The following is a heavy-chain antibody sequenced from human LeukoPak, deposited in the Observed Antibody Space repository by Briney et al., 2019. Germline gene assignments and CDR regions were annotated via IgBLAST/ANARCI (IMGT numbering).Heavy chain of an antibody. Sequence: SVKVSCKASGYTFTSYGISWVRQAPGQGLEWMGGIIPIFGTANYAQKFQGRVTITADESTSTAYMELSSLRSEDTAVYYCARSQSERVVAYYFDYWGQGTLVTVSS. V-gene: IGHV1-69*13. J-gene: IGHJ4*02. CDR2: IIPIFGTA. D-gene: IGHD2-15*01. CDR3: ARSQSERVVAYYFDY. CDR1: GYTFTSYG.